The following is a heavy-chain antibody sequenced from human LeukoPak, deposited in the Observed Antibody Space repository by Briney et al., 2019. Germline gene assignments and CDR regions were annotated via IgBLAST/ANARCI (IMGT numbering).Heavy chain of an antibody. CDR1: GGSFSGYY. J-gene: IGHJ6*03. Sequence: LSLTCAVYGGSFSGYYMSWIRQAPGKGLEWVSTIKGTGLTTYYADSVKGRFTISRDNAKNSLFLQMSSLRADDTAIYYCARAGELRYMDVWGKGTAVTVSS. CDR3: ARAGELRYMDV. D-gene: IGHD3-16*01. V-gene: IGHV3-11*04. CDR2: IKGTGLTT.